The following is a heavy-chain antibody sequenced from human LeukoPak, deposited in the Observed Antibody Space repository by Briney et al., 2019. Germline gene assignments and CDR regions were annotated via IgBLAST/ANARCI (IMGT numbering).Heavy chain of an antibody. D-gene: IGHD1-1*01. CDR1: GYTFTGNY. V-gene: IGHV1-2*02. Sequence: ASVKVSCKPSGYTFTGNYIHWVRQAPGQGLEWMGWIDPNSGGTTYAQKFQGRVTMTRNTSISTAYMELSSLRSEDTAVYYCARGSTTFDFDYWGQGTLVTVSS. CDR2: IDPNSGGT. J-gene: IGHJ4*02. CDR3: ARGSTTFDFDY.